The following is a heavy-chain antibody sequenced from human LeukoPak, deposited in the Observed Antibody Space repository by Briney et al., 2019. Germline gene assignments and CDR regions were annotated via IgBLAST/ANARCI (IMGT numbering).Heavy chain of an antibody. D-gene: IGHD3-22*01. Sequence: PGGSLRLSCAASGFTFSDTWMHWVRQAPGVGLVWVSRIRSDGSDTRYAESVKGRFTISRDNAKNTLYLQMNSLRAEDTAVYYCARDGYYDSVGGFDYWGQGTLVTVSS. J-gene: IGHJ4*02. CDR1: GFTFSDTW. CDR3: ARDGYYDSVGGFDY. CDR2: IRSDGSDT. V-gene: IGHV3-74*01.